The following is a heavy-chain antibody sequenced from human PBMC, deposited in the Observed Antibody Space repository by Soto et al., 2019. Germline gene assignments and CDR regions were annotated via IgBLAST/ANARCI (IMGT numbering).Heavy chain of an antibody. Sequence: EVQLVQSGAEVKKPGDSLRIACKASGYSFSKHWITWVRQMPGKGLEWMGRIDPRDSYTSYSPSFQGHVTISTDTSISTAFLQWSSLKSSDSAKYYCARHEYSTSSIDYYFGVDVWGQGTTVTVSS. CDR3: ARHEYSTSSIDYYFGVDV. V-gene: IGHV5-10-1*03. D-gene: IGHD6-6*01. CDR2: IDPRDSYT. CDR1: GYSFSKHW. J-gene: IGHJ6*02.